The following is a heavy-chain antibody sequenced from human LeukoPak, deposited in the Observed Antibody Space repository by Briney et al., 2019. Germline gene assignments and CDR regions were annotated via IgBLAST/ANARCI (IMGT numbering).Heavy chain of an antibody. V-gene: IGHV3-23*01. CDR1: GFTFSSYW. J-gene: IGHJ4*02. CDR2: ISGSGGST. D-gene: IGHD2-15*01. Sequence: PGGSLRLSCAASGFTFSSYWMHWVRQAPGKGLVWVSAISGSGGSTYYADSVKGRFTISRDNSKNTLYLQMNSLRAEDTAVYYCAKDAHPLVARPHDYWGQGTLVTVSS. CDR3: AKDAHPLVARPHDY.